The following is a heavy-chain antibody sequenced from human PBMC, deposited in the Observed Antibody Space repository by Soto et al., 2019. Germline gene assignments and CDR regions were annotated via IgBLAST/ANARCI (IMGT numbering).Heavy chain of an antibody. CDR3: ARAAVPFRYCRGGSCSYFDY. CDR2: IYYSGST. Sequence: QVQLQESGPGLVKPSQTLSLTCTVSGGSISSGDYYWRWLRQPPVKGLEWIGYIYYSGSTYYNPSLKSLVTISVDTSKHQFSLKLSSVTAADTAVYYCARAAVPFRYCRGGSCSYFDYWGQGTLVTVSS. V-gene: IGHV4-30-4*01. CDR1: GGSISSGDYY. D-gene: IGHD2-15*01. J-gene: IGHJ4*02.